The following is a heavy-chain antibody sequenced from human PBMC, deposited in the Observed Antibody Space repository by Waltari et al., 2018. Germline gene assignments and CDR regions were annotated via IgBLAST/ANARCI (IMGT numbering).Heavy chain of an antibody. CDR2: ISSNRNTV. CDR3: ARELRVGWFDP. CDR1: GFTFSSYN. Sequence: EVQLVESGGGLVQPGGSLRLSCAAPGFTFSSYNMDWVRQAPGKGLERISHISSNRNTVYYADSVRGRFTISRDNGQNSLYLQMNNLSAEDTAIYYCARELRVGWFDPWGQGTLVTVSS. V-gene: IGHV3-48*01. J-gene: IGHJ5*02. D-gene: IGHD4-17*01.